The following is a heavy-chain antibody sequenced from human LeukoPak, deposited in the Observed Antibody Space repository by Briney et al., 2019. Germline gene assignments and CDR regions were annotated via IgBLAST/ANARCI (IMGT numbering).Heavy chain of an antibody. V-gene: IGHV3-7*01. Sequence: GGSLRLSCAASGFTFSSYWMSWVRQAPGKGLEWVANIKQDGSDKYYVDSVKGRFTISRDNAKNSLYLQMNSLRAEDTAVYYCARDPASSGWYDRLDYWGQGTLVTVSS. D-gene: IGHD6-19*01. CDR1: GFTFSSYW. CDR2: IKQDGSDK. J-gene: IGHJ4*02. CDR3: ARDPASSGWYDRLDY.